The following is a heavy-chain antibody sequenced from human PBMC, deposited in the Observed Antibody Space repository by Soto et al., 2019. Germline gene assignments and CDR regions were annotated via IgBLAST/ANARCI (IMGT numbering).Heavy chain of an antibody. J-gene: IGHJ4*02. D-gene: IGHD3-10*01. CDR1: GGSFSDYY. CDR2: IHHSGST. V-gene: IGHV4-34*01. CDR3: ASAGWGTYYYGYYFHH. Sequence: SETLSLTCAVYGGSFSDYYWTWIRQPPGKGLEWIGEIHHSGSTNYNPSLKSRVTISLDTSKNQFSLKLSSVTAADAAVYYCASAGWGTYYYGYYFHHWGQGTPVTVSS.